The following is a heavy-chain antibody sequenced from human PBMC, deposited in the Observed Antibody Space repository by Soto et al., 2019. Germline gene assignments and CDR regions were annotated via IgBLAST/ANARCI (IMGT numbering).Heavy chain of an antibody. D-gene: IGHD6-19*01. J-gene: IGHJ4*02. CDR3: ARVGYSSGWLPDY. Sequence: EVQLVESGGGLVKPXXSLRLSCAASGFTFSSNSMKWVRQAPGKGLEWVSLISSSSSYIYYADSVKGRFTISRDNAKNSLYLQMNSLRAEDTAVYYCARVGYSSGWLPDYWGQGTLVTVSS. CDR1: GFTFSSNS. V-gene: IGHV3-21*01. CDR2: ISSSSSYI.